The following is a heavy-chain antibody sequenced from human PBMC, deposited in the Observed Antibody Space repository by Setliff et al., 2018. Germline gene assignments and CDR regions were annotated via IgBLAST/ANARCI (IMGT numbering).Heavy chain of an antibody. J-gene: IGHJ4*02. V-gene: IGHV4-4*08. CDR1: GASITSYY. Sequence: PSETLSLTCSVSGASITSYYWSWIRQPPGKGLEWIAYIHNNGRIKYNPALKSRVTISLDTSKNQFSLNLNSATAADTAVYYCARSLGSGSYYNSRPFYSDYWGQGTLVTVSS. CDR3: ARSLGSGSYYNSRPFYSDY. CDR2: IHNNGRI. D-gene: IGHD3-10*01.